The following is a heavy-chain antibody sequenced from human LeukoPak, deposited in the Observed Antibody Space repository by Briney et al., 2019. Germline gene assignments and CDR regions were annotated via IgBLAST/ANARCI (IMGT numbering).Heavy chain of an antibody. V-gene: IGHV3-23*01. Sequence: GGSLRLSCAASGFTFSSYAMSWVRQASGKGLEWVSAISGSGGSTYYADSVKGRFTISRDNSKNTLYLQMNSLRAEDTAVYYCAKDITAVTTSALGDWGQGTLVTVSS. CDR2: ISGSGGST. CDR3: AKDITAVTTSALGD. D-gene: IGHD4-17*01. CDR1: GFTFSSYA. J-gene: IGHJ4*02.